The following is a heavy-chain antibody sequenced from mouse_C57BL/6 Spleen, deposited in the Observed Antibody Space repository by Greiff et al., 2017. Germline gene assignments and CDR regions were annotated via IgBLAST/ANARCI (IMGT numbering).Heavy chain of an antibody. CDR2: IYPGSGST. Sequence: QVQLQQPGAELVKPGASVKMSCKASGYTFPSYWITWVKQRPGQGLEWIGDIYPGSGSTNYNEKFKSKATLTVDTSASTASKQLSSLTSEDSAVYCCARDLYYFDYWGQGTTLTVSS. V-gene: IGHV1-55*01. J-gene: IGHJ2*01. CDR3: ARDLYYFDY. CDR1: GYTFPSYW.